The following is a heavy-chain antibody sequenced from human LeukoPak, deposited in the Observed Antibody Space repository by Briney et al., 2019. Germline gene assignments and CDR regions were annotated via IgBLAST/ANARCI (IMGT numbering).Heavy chain of an antibody. V-gene: IGHV1-46*01. D-gene: IGHD3-10*01. CDR3: ARDYHGSGSLTTFDY. J-gene: IGHJ4*02. CDR2: INLRGGSA. CDR1: GYTFTSFY. Sequence: GASVKVSCKASGYTFTSFYMHWVRQAPGQGLEWMGIINLRGGSASAAQKFQGRLTLTRDTSTSTVYMDLSSLRSQDTAVYYCARDYHGSGSLTTFDYWGQGTLVTVSS.